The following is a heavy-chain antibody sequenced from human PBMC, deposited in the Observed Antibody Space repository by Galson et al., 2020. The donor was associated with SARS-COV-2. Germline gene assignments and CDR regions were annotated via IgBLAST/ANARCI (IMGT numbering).Heavy chain of an antibody. J-gene: IGHJ6*03. D-gene: IGHD6-19*01. V-gene: IGHV3-30*04. Sequence: QLGESLKISCAASGFTFSSYALHWVRQAPGKGLEWVAVISYDGGKTYSADSVRGRFTITRDDSRNTLYLQMNSLRPDDTAVYFCARGKQWLVGPSGYMDVWGRGTTVTVSS. CDR3: ARGKQWLVGPSGYMDV. CDR1: GFTFSSYA. CDR2: ISYDGGKT.